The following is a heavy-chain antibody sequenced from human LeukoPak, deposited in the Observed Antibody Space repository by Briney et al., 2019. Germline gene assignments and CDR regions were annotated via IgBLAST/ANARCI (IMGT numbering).Heavy chain of an antibody. Sequence: GGSLRLSCTVSGFTVSSNSMSWVRQAPGKGLEWVSFIYSGGNTHYSDSVKGRFTITRDNSKNTLYLQMNSLRAEDTAVYYCARRAGEYSHPYDYWGQGTLVTVSS. D-gene: IGHD4-17*01. CDR1: GFTVSSNS. CDR2: IYSGGNT. J-gene: IGHJ4*02. V-gene: IGHV3-53*01. CDR3: ARRAGEYSHPYDY.